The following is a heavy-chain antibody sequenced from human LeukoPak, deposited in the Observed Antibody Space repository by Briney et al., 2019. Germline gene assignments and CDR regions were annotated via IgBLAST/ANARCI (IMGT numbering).Heavy chain of an antibody. CDR2: IYYSGST. D-gene: IGHD4-17*01. CDR1: GGSISSHY. CDR3: ARERSTVNWFDR. J-gene: IGHJ5*02. V-gene: IGHV4-59*11. Sequence: PSETLFLTCTVSGGSISSHYWSWIRQPPGKGLEWIGYIYYSGSTNYNPSLKSRVTISVDTSKNQFSLKLSSVTAADTAVYYCARERSTVNWFDRWGQGTLVTVSS.